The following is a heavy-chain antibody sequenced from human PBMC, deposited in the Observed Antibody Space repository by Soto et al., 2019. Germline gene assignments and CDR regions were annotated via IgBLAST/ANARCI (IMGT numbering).Heavy chain of an antibody. V-gene: IGHV4-61*01. D-gene: IGHD3-3*01. CDR2: IYYSGST. J-gene: IGHJ5*02. Sequence: QVQLQESGPGLVKPSETLSLTCTVSGGSVSSGSYYWSWIRQPTGKGLEWLGYIYYSGSTNYNTSLKSRVTISVDTPKNQFALKLSAVTAADTAVYYCARVGQYYDFWSGYYTNWFDPWGQGTLVTVSS. CDR3: ARVGQYYDFWSGYYTNWFDP. CDR1: GGSVSSGSYY.